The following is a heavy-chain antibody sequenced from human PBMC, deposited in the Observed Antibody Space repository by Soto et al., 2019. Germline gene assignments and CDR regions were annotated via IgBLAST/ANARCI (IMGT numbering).Heavy chain of an antibody. CDR1: GFTFSSYS. V-gene: IGHV3-21*04. D-gene: IGHD4-17*01. CDR3: ARVGSYGDPYYFDY. J-gene: IGHJ4*02. CDR2: ISTSSSYI. Sequence: PWGSLRLSCVGSGFTFSSYSMNWVRQAPGKGLEWVSSISTSSSYIYYADSVKGRFTISRDNAENSLYLQMNSLRAEDTAVYHCARVGSYGDPYYFDYWGQGTLVTVSS.